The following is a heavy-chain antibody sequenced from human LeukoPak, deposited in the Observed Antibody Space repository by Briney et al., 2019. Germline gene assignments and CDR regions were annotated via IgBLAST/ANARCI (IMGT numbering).Heavy chain of an antibody. Sequence: ASVKVSCKTSGYTFTNNAINWVRQATGQGLEWMGWMNPHSGNTGYAQKFQGRVTMTRNTSISTAYMELSSLRSEDTAVYYCARLSSHYGDYKVDPWGQGTLVTVSS. V-gene: IGHV1-8*01. CDR3: ARLSSHYGDYKVDP. CDR1: GYTFTNNA. D-gene: IGHD4-17*01. CDR2: MNPHSGNT. J-gene: IGHJ5*02.